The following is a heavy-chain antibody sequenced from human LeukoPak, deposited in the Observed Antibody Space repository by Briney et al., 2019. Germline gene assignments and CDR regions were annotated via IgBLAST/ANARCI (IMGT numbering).Heavy chain of an antibody. J-gene: IGHJ4*02. V-gene: IGHV4-59*01. D-gene: IGHD5-24*01. CDR3: ARMALGCDY. CDR1: GGSISSYY. CDR2: IYYSGST. Sequence: PPETLSLTCTVSGGSISSYYWSWIRQPPGKGLEWIGYIYYSGSTNYNPSLKSRVTISVDTSKNQFSLKLSSVTAADTAVYCCARMALGCDYWGQGTLVTVSS.